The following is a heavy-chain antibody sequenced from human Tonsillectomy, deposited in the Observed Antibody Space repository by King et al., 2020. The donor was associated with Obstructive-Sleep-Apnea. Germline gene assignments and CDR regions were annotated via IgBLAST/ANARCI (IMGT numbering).Heavy chain of an antibody. J-gene: IGHJ4*02. CDR2: FNRDGSSH. CDR1: GFTFSSYL. CDR3: AYNGYYYDSSGYLGY. Sequence: VQLVESGGCLFQPGGSLRLSCAASGFTFSSYLMHWVRQAPGKGLLWVSRFNRDGSSHSYPDPVKGRFTLSRDNAKNTLYLQMNSLRAEDTAVYYCAYNGYYYDSSGYLGYWGQGTLVTVSS. D-gene: IGHD3-22*01. V-gene: IGHV3-74*01.